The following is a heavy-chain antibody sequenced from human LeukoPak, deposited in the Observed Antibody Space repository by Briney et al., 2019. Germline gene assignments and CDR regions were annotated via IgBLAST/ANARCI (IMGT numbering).Heavy chain of an antibody. J-gene: IGHJ4*02. CDR1: GFTVRSNY. Sequence: GGSLRLSCAISGFTVRSNYMTWVRQAPGKGLEWVSVIYTGVSTYYADSVKGRFTISRDNSKNTLFLQMNTLRAEDTAVYYCARDHGSNYFDYWGQGTLVTVSS. D-gene: IGHD4-23*01. CDR2: IYTGVST. V-gene: IGHV3-53*01. CDR3: ARDHGSNYFDY.